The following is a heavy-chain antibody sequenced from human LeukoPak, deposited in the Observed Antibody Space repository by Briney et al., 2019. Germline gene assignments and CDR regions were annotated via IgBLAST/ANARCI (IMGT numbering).Heavy chain of an antibody. J-gene: IGHJ4*02. V-gene: IGHV3-30-3*01. CDR1: GFTVSDHY. D-gene: IGHD3-10*01. CDR3: ARDLVTMVRGVTNKGGFDY. CDR2: ISYDGSNK. Sequence: GGSLRLSCAASGFTVSDHYMDWVRQAPGKGLEWVAVISYDGSNKYYADSVKGRFTISRDNSKNTLYLQMNSLRAEDTAVYYCARDLVTMVRGVTNKGGFDYWGQGTLVTVSS.